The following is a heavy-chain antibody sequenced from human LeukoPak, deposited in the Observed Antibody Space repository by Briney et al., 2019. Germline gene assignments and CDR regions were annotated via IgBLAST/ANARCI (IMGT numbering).Heavy chain of an antibody. CDR1: GYSISSGYY. Sequence: SETLSLTCTVSGYSISSGYYWGWIRQPPGKGLEWIGSIYHSGSTYYNPSLKSRVTISVDTSKNQFSLKLSSVTAADTAVYYCASPYYDILTGYYEDYWGQGTLVTVSS. V-gene: IGHV4-38-2*02. J-gene: IGHJ4*02. CDR2: IYHSGST. CDR3: ASPYYDILTGYYEDY. D-gene: IGHD3-9*01.